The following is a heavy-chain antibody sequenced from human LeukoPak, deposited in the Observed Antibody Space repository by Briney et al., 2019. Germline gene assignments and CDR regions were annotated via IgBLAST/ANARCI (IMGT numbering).Heavy chain of an antibody. V-gene: IGHV4-61*01. J-gene: IGHJ4*02. D-gene: IGHD2-2*01. Sequence: SETLSLTCTVSGDSVSSGTYYWSWIRQPPGKGLEWIGYIYYSGSTNYNPSLKSRVTISVDTSKNQFSLKLSSVTAADTAVYYCARGLGYCSSTSCYYYFDYWGQGTLVTVSS. CDR3: ARGLGYCSSTSCYYYFDY. CDR2: IYYSGST. CDR1: GDSVSSGTYY.